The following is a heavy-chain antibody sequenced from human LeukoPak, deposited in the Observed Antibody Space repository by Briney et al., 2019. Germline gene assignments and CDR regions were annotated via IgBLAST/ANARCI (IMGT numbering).Heavy chain of an antibody. CDR1: GFIFGDYA. J-gene: IGHJ3*02. V-gene: IGHV3-9*01. D-gene: IGHD5-18*01. CDR2: ISGNSGST. Sequence: PGGSLRLSCAASGFIFGDYAMHWVRQAPGKGLEWVSGISGNSGSTGYADSVKGRLTISRDNAKNSLYLQMNSLRTEDTALYYCGKGLPEQLLFRAGGIYIWGQGKMVTVSS. CDR3: GKGLPEQLLFRAGGIYI.